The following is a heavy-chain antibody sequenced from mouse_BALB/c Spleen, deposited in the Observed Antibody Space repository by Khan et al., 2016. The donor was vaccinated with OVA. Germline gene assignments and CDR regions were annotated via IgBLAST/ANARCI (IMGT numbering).Heavy chain of an antibody. V-gene: IGHV5-6*01. Sequence: EVQLLETGGDLVKPEGSLKLSCAASGFTFSTYGMSWVRQTPDKRLEWVATISSGGSYTYYPDSVQGRFTISRDNAKNTLYLQMSSLKSEDTAMFYWARLAYYYDSEGFAYWGQGTLVTVAA. CDR1: GFTFSTYG. CDR2: ISSGGSYT. J-gene: IGHJ3*01. D-gene: IGHD1-1*01. CDR3: ARLAYYYDSEGFAY.